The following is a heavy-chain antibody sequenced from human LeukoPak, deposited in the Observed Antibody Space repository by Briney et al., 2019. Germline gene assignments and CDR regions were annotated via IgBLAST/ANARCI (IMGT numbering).Heavy chain of an antibody. CDR3: ARGGSGGANDY. CDR1: GLTVSSSY. D-gene: IGHD3-16*01. V-gene: IGHV3-53*01. CDR2: IYSDGST. J-gene: IGHJ4*02. Sequence: PGGSLRLSCAASGLTVSSSYMSWVRQAPGKGLEWVAVIYSDGSTYYADSVKGRFTISRDNSKNTLYLQMNSLRVEDTAVYYCARGGSGGANDYWGQGTLVTVSS.